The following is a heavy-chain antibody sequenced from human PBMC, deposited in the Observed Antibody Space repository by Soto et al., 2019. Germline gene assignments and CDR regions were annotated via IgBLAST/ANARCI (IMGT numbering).Heavy chain of an antibody. CDR1: GFTFSSYA. V-gene: IGHV3-23*01. CDR3: AKVPVVPSDCSSTSCDNWFDP. Sequence: GGSLRLSCAASGFTFSSYAMSWVRQAPGKGLEWVSAISGSGGSTYYADSAKGRFTISRDNSKNTLYLQMNSLRAEDTAVYYCAKVPVVPSDCSSTSCDNWFDPWGQGTLVTVSS. CDR2: ISGSGGST. D-gene: IGHD2-2*01. J-gene: IGHJ5*02.